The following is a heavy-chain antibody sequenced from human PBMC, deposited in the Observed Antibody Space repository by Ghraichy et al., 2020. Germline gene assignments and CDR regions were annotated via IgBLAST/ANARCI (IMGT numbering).Heavy chain of an antibody. CDR1: GFTFSNAW. D-gene: IGHD5-12*01. V-gene: IGHV3-15*01. J-gene: IGHJ4*02. CDR2: IKSKTDGGTT. CDR3: TTDSGYEGDDY. Sequence: GESLNISCAASGFTFSNAWMSWVRQAPGKGLEWVGRIKSKTDGGTTDYAAPVKGRFTISRDDSKNTLYLQMNSLKTEDTAVYYCTTDSGYEGDDYWGQGTLVTVSS.